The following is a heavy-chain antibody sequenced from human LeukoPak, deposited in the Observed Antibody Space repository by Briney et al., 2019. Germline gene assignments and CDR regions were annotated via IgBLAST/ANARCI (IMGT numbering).Heavy chain of an antibody. Sequence: SETLSLTCTVSGGSISSGSYYWGWIRQPAGKGLEWIGRIYTSGSTNYNPSLKSRVTISVDTSKNQFSLKLSSVTAADTAVYYCAGGEQQLGYYYYYMDVWGKGTTVTVSS. J-gene: IGHJ6*03. CDR3: AGGEQQLGYYYYYMDV. V-gene: IGHV4-61*02. CDR2: IYTSGST. CDR1: GGSISSGSYY. D-gene: IGHD6-13*01.